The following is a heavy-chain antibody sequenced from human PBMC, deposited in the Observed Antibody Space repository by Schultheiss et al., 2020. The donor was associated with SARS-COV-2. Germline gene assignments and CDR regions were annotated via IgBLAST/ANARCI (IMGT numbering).Heavy chain of an antibody. CDR2: IRSKAYGGTT. D-gene: IGHD4-23*01. J-gene: IGHJ3*02. Sequence: GGSLRLSCAASGFTFSSYAMSWVRQAPGKGLEWVGFIRSKAYGGTTEYAASVKGRFTISRDNAKNSLYLQMNSLRAEDTAVYYCARAYDYGGEGYAFDIWGQGTMVTVSS. CDR1: GFTFSSYA. V-gene: IGHV3-71*01. CDR3: ARAYDYGGEGYAFDI.